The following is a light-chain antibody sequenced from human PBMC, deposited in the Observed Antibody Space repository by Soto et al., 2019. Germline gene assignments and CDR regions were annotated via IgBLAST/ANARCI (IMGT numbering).Light chain of an antibody. CDR1: QSGSSS. CDR2: DTS. V-gene: IGKV3-15*01. Sequence: EIVVTQSPATLSVSPGERVTLSCRASQSGSSSLAWYQQRPGQAPRLLIYDTSTRAAGISARFSGSGSGTEFTLTISSLQSEDFAIYYCQQYYNWPPETFGPGTKVDIK. J-gene: IGKJ3*01. CDR3: QQYYNWPPET.